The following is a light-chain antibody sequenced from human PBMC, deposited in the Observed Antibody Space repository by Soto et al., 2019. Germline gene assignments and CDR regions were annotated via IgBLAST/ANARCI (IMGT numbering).Light chain of an antibody. Sequence: EIVLTQSPATLSLSPGERATLSCRASQSVRTSLVWFQQKPGQPPRLLIYDASNRATGIPARFSGSGSGTDFTLTISSLEPEDFAVYYCRQHNNWPTWTFGQGTKVEIK. CDR2: DAS. J-gene: IGKJ1*01. CDR3: RQHNNWPTWT. V-gene: IGKV3-11*01. CDR1: QSVRTS.